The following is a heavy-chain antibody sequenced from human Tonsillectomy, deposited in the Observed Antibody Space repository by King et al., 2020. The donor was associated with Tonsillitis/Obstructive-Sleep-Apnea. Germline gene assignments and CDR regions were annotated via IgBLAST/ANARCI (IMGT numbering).Heavy chain of an antibody. J-gene: IGHJ3*02. Sequence: LVESGGGLVQPGGSLRLSCAASGFPFSSYAMSWVRQAPGKGLEWVSAISGSGGSTYYADSVKGRVTNSRDNSKNTLYLQMNSLRAEDTAVYYCEKFALVVPAARSPFDIWGQGTMVTVSS. D-gene: IGHD2-2*01. CDR2: ISGSGGST. CDR1: GFPFSSYA. CDR3: EKFALVVPAARSPFDI. V-gene: IGHV3-23*04.